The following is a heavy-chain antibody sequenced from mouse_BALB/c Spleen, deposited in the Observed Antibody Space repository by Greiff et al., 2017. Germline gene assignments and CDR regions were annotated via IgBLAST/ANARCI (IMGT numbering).Heavy chain of an antibody. CDR1: GFTFSSYA. CDR3: ARGYYYGLYYFDY. V-gene: IGHV5-6-5*01. D-gene: IGHD1-1*01. CDR2: ISSGGST. J-gene: IGHJ2*01. Sequence: DVLLVESGGGLVKPGGSLKLSCAASGFTFSSYAMSWVRQTPEKRLEWVASISSGGSTYYPDSVKGRFTISRDNARNILYLQMSSLRSEDTAMYYCARGYYYGLYYFDYWGQGTTLTVSS.